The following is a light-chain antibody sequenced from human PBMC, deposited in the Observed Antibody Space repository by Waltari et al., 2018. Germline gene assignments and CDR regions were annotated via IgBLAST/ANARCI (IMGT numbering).Light chain of an antibody. CDR2: KAS. CDR1: QSISSW. Sequence: DIQMTQSPSTLSDSVGDRVTITCRASQSISSWLAWYQQKPGKAPKLLIYKASSLESGVQARFSGRGSGTEFTLTISSLQPDDFATYYCQQYNSYSWTFGQGTKVEIK. V-gene: IGKV1-5*03. CDR3: QQYNSYSWT. J-gene: IGKJ1*01.